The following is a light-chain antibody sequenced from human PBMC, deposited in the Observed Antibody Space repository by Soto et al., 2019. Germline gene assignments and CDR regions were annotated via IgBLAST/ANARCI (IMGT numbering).Light chain of an antibody. CDR3: GTWESYLSVGV. J-gene: IGLJ3*02. Sequence: SYELIQPPSVSVAPGQTARITCGGDNIGSKSVHWYQQKPGQAPVLVVYDDSDRPSGIPERFSGSKSGTSATLGIAGLQTADEADYYCGTWESYLSVGVFGGGTKLTVL. CDR2: DDS. V-gene: IGLV3-21*02. CDR1: NIGSKS.